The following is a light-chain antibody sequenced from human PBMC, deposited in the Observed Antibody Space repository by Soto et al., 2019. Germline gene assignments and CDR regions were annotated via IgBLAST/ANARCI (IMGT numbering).Light chain of an antibody. CDR1: QSISSF. J-gene: IGKJ2*01. CDR3: KQSYSAPRYT. CDR2: TAS. Sequence: DIQMTQSPSSLSASVGDRVTITCRASQSISSFLNWYQQIPGKAPKLLIYTASSLQSGVPSRFSGSGSGTDFTLTISSLQPEDFATYYCKQSYSAPRYTFGQGTKLEIK. V-gene: IGKV1-39*01.